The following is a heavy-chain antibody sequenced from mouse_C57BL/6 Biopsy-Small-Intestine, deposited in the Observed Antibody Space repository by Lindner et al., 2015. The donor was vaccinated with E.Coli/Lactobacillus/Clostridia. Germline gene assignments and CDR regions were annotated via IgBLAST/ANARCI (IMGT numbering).Heavy chain of an antibody. CDR3: TRGRSGVVVGGFITATPLDY. V-gene: IGHV1-63*01. CDR1: GGSLSAHA. J-gene: IGHJ4*01. Sequence: SVKVSCKASGGSLSAHAINWARQAPGQGLEWMGETIPMFDSSKYAQKFQGRVSTTVDESTNTAFMELSRLTSEDTAVYYCTRGRSGVVVGGFITATPLDYWGQGSLVTVSS. D-gene: IGHD1-1*01. CDR2: TIPMFDSS.